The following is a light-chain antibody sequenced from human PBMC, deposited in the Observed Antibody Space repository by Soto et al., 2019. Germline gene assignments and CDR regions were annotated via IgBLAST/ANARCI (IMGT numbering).Light chain of an antibody. CDR3: HQYNSWPRGT. CDR2: EVS. CDR1: QSLLHITGETF. J-gene: IGKJ3*01. V-gene: IGKV2-29*01. Sequence: DVVMTQTPLSLSVAPGQPASISCKSSQSLLHITGETFLFWYLQKPGQSPQLLIYEVSTRVSGVPDRFSGSGSGTEFTLTISSLQSEDSAVYYCHQYNSWPRGTFGPGTKVEIK.